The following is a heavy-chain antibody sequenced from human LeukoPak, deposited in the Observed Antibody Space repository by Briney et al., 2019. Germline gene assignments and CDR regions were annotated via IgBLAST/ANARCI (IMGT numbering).Heavy chain of an antibody. V-gene: IGHV1-69*13. CDR3: ARVVVGYYNWFDP. CDR2: IIPIFGTA. D-gene: IGHD2-2*01. CDR1: GYTFTSYG. Sequence: SVKVSCKASGYTFTSYGISWVRQAPGQGLEWMGGIIPIFGTANYAQKFQGRVTITADESTSTAYMELSSLRSEDTAVYYCARVVVGYYNWFDPWGQGTLVTVSS. J-gene: IGHJ5*02.